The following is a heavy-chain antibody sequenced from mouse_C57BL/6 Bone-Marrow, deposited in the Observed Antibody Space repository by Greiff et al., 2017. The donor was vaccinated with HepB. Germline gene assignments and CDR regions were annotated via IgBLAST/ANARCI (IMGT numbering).Heavy chain of an antibody. D-gene: IGHD1-1*01. CDR1: GYTFTSYG. J-gene: IGHJ3*01. V-gene: IGHV1-81*01. CDR3: ARAVYYGSTPFAY. CDR2: IYPRSGNT. Sequence: QVQLQQSGAELARPGASVKLSCKASGYTFTSYGISWVKQRTGQGLEWIGEIYPRSGNTYYNEKFKGKATLTADKSSSTAYMELRSLTSEDSAVYYCARAVYYGSTPFAYWGQGTLVTVSA.